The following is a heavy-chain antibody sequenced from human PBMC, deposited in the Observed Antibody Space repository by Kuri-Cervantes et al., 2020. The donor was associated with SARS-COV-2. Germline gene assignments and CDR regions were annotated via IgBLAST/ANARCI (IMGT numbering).Heavy chain of an antibody. J-gene: IGHJ4*02. V-gene: IGHV3-33*01. CDR3: ARDLTPDGPDSYGYNLLDY. CDR2: IWYDGSNK. D-gene: IGHD5-18*01. CDR1: GFTFSSYG. Sequence: GESLKISCAASGFTFSSYGMHWVRQAPGKGLEWVAVIWYDGSNKYYADSVKGRFTISRDNSKNTLYLQMNSLRAEDTAVYYCARDLTPDGPDSYGYNLLDYWGQGTLVTVSS.